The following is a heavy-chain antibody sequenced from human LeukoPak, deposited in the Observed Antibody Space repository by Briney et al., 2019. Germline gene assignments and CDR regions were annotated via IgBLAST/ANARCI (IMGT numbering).Heavy chain of an antibody. V-gene: IGHV3-49*04. CDR3: TRFAGPYSSGGSDY. CDR1: GFTFSGYG. J-gene: IGHJ4*02. Sequence: GGSLRLSCAASGFTFSGYGMHWVRQAPGKGLEWVSFIRSKAYGGTTEYAASVKGRFTISRDDSNSIAYLQMNSLKTEDTAVYYCTRFAGPYSSGGSDYWGQGTLVTVSS. CDR2: IRSKAYGGTT. D-gene: IGHD6-19*01.